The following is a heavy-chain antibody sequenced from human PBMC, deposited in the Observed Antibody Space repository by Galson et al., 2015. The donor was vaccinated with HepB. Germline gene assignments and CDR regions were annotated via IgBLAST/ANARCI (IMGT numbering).Heavy chain of an antibody. CDR2: IWYDGSNK. CDR1: GFTFSSYG. V-gene: IGHV3-33*08. Sequence: SLRLSCAASGFTFSSYGMHWVRQAPGKGLEWVAVIWYDGSNKYYADSVKGRFTISRDNSKNTLYLQMNSLRAEDTAVYYCARANYDYVWGSYRSLGYWGQGTLVTVSS. CDR3: ARANYDYVWGSYRSLGY. D-gene: IGHD3-16*02. J-gene: IGHJ4*02.